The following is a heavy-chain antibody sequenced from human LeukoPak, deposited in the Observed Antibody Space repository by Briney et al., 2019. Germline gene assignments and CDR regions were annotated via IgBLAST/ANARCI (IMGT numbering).Heavy chain of an antibody. J-gene: IGHJ4*02. Sequence: PSVTLSLTCTVSGGSISSYYWSWIRQPAGKGLEWIGRIYTSGSTNYNPSLKSRVTMSVDTSKNQFSLKLSSVTAADTAVYYCARGGGYCSSTSCYLGVEAWYNDYWGQGTLVTVSS. CDR3: ARGGGYCSSTSCYLGVEAWYNDY. CDR2: IYTSGST. D-gene: IGHD2-2*01. V-gene: IGHV4-4*07. CDR1: GGSISSYY.